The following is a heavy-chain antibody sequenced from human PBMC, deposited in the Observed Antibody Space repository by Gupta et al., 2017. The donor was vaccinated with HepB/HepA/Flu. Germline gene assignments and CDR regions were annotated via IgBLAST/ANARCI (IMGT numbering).Heavy chain of an antibody. Sequence: MHWVRQAPGQGLEWMGWINPNSGGTNYAQKFQGWVTMTRDTSISTAYMELSRLRSDDTAVYYCARVGEYYYDSSGTDDAFDIGGQGTMVTVSS. CDR2: INPNSGGT. V-gene: IGHV1-2*04. D-gene: IGHD3-22*01. CDR3: ARVGEYYYDSSGTDDAFDI. J-gene: IGHJ3*02.